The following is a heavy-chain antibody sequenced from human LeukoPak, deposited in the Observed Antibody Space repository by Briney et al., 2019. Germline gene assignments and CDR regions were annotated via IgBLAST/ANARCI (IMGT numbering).Heavy chain of an antibody. Sequence: ASVKVSCKASGYTFTSYGISWVRQAPGQGLEWMGWISAYNGNTNYAQKLQGRVTMTTDTSTSTAYMELRSLRSDDTAVYYCARDGDDLGSWSDYYMDVWGKGTTVTVSS. V-gene: IGHV1-18*01. D-gene: IGHD7-27*01. CDR2: ISAYNGNT. CDR1: GYTFTSYG. J-gene: IGHJ6*03. CDR3: ARDGDDLGSWSDYYMDV.